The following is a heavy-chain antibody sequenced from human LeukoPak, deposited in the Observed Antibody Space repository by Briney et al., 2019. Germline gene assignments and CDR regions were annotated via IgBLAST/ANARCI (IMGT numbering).Heavy chain of an antibody. V-gene: IGHV4-38-2*02. J-gene: IGHJ4*02. CDR1: GYSISSCYY. Sequence: WGTLSLTCTVSGYSISSCYYWCVSRPPPGKGLEWIGEINHSGSTNYNPSLKGRVTISVDTSKSQFSLKLSSVTAADTAVYYCARGQIAAHCGQGTLVTVFS. CDR3: ARGQIAAH. CDR2: INHSGST. D-gene: IGHD6-6*01.